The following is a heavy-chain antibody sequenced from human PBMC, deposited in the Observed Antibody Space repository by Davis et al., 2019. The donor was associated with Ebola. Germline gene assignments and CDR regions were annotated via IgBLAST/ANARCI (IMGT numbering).Heavy chain of an antibody. CDR1: GGFISSGGYY. D-gene: IGHD4-17*01. CDR3: ARDHRGDYGWYFDL. V-gene: IGHV4-31*03. CDR2: IYYSGST. Sequence: SETLSLTCTVSGGFISSGGYYWSWIRQHPGKGLEWIGYIYYSGSTYYNPSLKSRVTISVDTSKNQFSLKLSSVTAADTAVYYCARDHRGDYGWYFDLWGRGTLVTVSS. J-gene: IGHJ2*01.